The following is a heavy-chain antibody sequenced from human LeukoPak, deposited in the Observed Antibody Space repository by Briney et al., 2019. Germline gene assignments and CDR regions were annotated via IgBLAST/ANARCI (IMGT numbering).Heavy chain of an antibody. D-gene: IGHD3-16*01. Sequence: GGSLRLSCAASGFTFSRYNMDWVRQAPGKGLEWVSYISSGSSTIYYADSVKGRFTISRDNAMNSLYLQMNSLRDEDTAVYYCARILEGDDYWGLGTLVTVSS. CDR1: GFTFSRYN. J-gene: IGHJ4*02. CDR2: ISSGSSTI. CDR3: ARILEGDDY. V-gene: IGHV3-48*02.